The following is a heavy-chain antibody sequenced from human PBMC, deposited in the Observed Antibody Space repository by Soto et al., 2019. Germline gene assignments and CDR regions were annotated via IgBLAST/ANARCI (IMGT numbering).Heavy chain of an antibody. CDR1: GFTFSSYG. J-gene: IGHJ6*02. CDR2: IWYDGSNK. V-gene: IGHV3-33*01. Sequence: QVQLVESGGGVVQPGRSLRLSCAASGFTFSSYGMHWVRQAPGKGLEGVAVIWYDGSNKYYADSVKGRFTISRDNSKNTLYLQMNSLRAEDTAVYYCARELRGYSYFAYYGMDVWGQGTTVTVSS. CDR3: ARELRGYSYFAYYGMDV. D-gene: IGHD5-18*01.